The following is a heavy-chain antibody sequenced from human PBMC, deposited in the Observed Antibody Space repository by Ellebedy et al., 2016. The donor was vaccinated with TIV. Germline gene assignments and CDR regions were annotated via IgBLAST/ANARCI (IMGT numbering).Heavy chain of an antibody. CDR3: AKAFNTREHLLED. D-gene: IGHD1-26*01. CDR2: IYYSGSS. CDR1: GASVKSHY. J-gene: IGHJ4*02. Sequence: SETLSLXCTVSGASVKSHYWSWIRQPPGKGLEWIGYIYYSGSSYYNPSLKSRVTMSVDTSRNQFSLTLASVTAADTAVYFCAKAFNTREHLLEDWGQGTLVTVSS. V-gene: IGHV4-59*02.